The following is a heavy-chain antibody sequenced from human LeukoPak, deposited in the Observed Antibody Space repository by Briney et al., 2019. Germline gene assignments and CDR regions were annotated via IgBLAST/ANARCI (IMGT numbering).Heavy chain of an antibody. CDR3: AKHGGSWTFDS. V-gene: IGHV4-59*08. Sequence: TSETLSLTCTVSGGSISSYYWSWIRQPPGKGLEWIGYFDYSGSTYYNPSLKSRVTISVDTSKNQFFLKLSSVTAPDTAVYYCAKHGGSWTFDSWRQGTLVTVSS. CDR2: FDYSGST. D-gene: IGHD6-13*01. CDR1: GGSISSYY. J-gene: IGHJ4*02.